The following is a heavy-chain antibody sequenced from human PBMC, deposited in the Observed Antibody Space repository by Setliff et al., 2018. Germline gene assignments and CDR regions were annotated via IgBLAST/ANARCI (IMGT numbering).Heavy chain of an antibody. D-gene: IGHD3-16*01. CDR3: ARELRSPYWHLDS. J-gene: IGHJ5*01. Sequence: SVKVSCKSSGGTFSSCGITWVRQAPGQGLQWLGRFIPILGATNYAQNFQGRVTITADESKSTGYMELRSLRSDDTAVYYCARELRSPYWHLDSWGQGTQGTVS. V-gene: IGHV1-69*13. CDR2: FIPILGAT. CDR1: GGTFSSCG.